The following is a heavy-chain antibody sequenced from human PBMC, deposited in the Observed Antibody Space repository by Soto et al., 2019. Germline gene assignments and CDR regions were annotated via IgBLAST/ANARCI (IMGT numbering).Heavy chain of an antibody. CDR1: GFSLSNARMG. CDR3: ARIQVRQTIDY. J-gene: IGHJ4*02. V-gene: IGHV2-26*01. Sequence: QVTLKESGPVLVNPTETLTLTCTVSGFSLSNARMGVSWIRQPPGKALEWLAHIFSNDEKSYSTSLKSRLTISKDTSKSQVVLTMTNMDPVDTATYYCARIQVRQTIDYWGQGTLVTVSS. D-gene: IGHD2-21*01. CDR2: IFSNDEK.